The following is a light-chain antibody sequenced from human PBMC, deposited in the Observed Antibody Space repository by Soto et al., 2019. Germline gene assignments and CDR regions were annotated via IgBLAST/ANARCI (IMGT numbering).Light chain of an antibody. CDR2: RAS. CDR1: QSVSSN. J-gene: IGKJ4*01. Sequence: IVMTMSPASVSVYPGARATLSCMASQSVSSNYLAWYQQKPGQTPKVLIYRASTRATGIPDRFSGSGSGTEFTLTICSLQSEDFAVYYCQQYTDWPLPFGGGTKVDIK. V-gene: IGKV3D-15*01. CDR3: QQYTDWPLP.